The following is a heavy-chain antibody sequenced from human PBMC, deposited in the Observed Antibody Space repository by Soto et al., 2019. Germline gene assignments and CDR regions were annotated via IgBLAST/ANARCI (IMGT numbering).Heavy chain of an antibody. CDR1: GYTFSMSG. J-gene: IGHJ6*02. Sequence: QVQLVQSGAEVKKPGASVKVSCKSSGYTFSMSGISWVRQAPGQGLEWMGWISGYNGNTNYEQKFQDRVTMTTATTTNTAYMELRSLRSDATAVYYCAREGPRPYYYYGMDVWGQGATVTVSS. V-gene: IGHV1-18*01. CDR2: ISGYNGNT. CDR3: AREGPRPYYYYGMDV.